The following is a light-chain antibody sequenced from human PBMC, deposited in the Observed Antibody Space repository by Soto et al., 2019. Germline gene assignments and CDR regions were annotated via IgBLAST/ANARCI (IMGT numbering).Light chain of an antibody. J-gene: IGKJ1*01. CDR1: QSVSNN. Sequence: EIVMTQSPATLSVSPGERATLSCRASQSVSNNLAWYQQKPGQAPRLPIYGASTRATGIPASFSGSGSGTEFTLTISSLQSEDFAVYYCQQYNNWPRTFGQGTKVEIK. CDR2: GAS. CDR3: QQYNNWPRT. V-gene: IGKV3-15*01.